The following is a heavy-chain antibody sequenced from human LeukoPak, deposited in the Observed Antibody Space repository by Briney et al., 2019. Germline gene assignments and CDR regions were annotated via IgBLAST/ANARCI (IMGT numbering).Heavy chain of an antibody. V-gene: IGHV1-2*02. CDR3: ARQIVSGSMGCDF. Sequence: ASVTVSCKASAYTFSGYYIHWVRQAPGQGLAWMGWINFNSGGKIFAEKFQDRATMARDTSIRTAYMELSRLRSDDTAVYYCARQIVSGSMGCDFWGQGTLVTVSS. J-gene: IGHJ4*02. CDR2: INFNSGGK. D-gene: IGHD2-21*01. CDR1: AYTFSGYY.